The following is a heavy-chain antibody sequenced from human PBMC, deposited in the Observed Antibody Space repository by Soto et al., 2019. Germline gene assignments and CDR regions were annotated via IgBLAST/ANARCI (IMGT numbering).Heavy chain of an antibody. Sequence: PSETLSLTCPFYGGSFSGYYWNWIRQPPGKGLNWIGKINHSEITNYNPSLKRRVTISLDTSKNQFSLTLSSVTAADTAVYYCAGPYYCGRDCYHAYSLDSWGQGTLVTVSS. CDR3: AGPYYCGRDCYHAYSLDS. V-gene: IGHV4-34*01. J-gene: IGHJ4*02. D-gene: IGHD2-21*02. CDR2: INHSEIT. CDR1: GGSFSGYY.